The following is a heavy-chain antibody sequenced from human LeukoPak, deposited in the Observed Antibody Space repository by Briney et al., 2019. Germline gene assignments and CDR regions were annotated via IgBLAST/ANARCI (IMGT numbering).Heavy chain of an antibody. V-gene: IGHV3-49*04. CDR1: GFTVGSKD. J-gene: IGHJ3*02. D-gene: IGHD1-26*01. CDR3: TRDSGSAFDI. Sequence: GGSLRLSCAASGFTVGSKDMSWVRQAPGKGLEWVGFIRSKAYGGTTEYAASVKGRFTISRDDSKSIAYLQMNSLKTEDTAVYYCTRDSGSAFDIWGQGTMVTVSS. CDR2: IRSKAYGGTT.